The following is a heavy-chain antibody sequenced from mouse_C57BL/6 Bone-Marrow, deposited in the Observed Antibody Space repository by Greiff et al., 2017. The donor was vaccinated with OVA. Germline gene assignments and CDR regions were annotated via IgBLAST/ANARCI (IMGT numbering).Heavy chain of an antibody. Sequence: QVQLQQPGAELVMPGASVKLSCKASGYTFTSYWMHWVKQRPGQGLEWIGEIDPSDSYTNYNQKFKGKSTLTVDKSSSTAYMQLSSLTSEDSAVYYCARAYDYETYYAMDYWGQGTSVTVSS. CDR1: GYTFTSYW. J-gene: IGHJ4*01. CDR2: IDPSDSYT. D-gene: IGHD2-4*01. CDR3: ARAYDYETYYAMDY. V-gene: IGHV1-69*01.